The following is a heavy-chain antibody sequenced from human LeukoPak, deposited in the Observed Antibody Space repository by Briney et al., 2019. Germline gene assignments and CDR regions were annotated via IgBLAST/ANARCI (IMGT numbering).Heavy chain of an antibody. J-gene: IGHJ4*02. CDR2: MWYDGTNK. D-gene: IGHD5-24*01. CDR3: VREDRDDYTNDH. Sequence: GGSLRLSCAASGFTFSTYVMHWVRQAPGKGLEWVAAMWYDGTNKNYADSVKGRFTISRDNSKNTLYLQMNSLRAEDTAMYYCVREDRDDYTNDHWGQGTLVTVSS. CDR1: GFTFSTYV. V-gene: IGHV3-33*01.